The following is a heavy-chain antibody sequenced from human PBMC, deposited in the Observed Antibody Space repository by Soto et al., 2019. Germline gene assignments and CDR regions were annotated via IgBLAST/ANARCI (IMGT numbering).Heavy chain of an antibody. D-gene: IGHD3-16*01. CDR3: ARAVGGPTSNLDY. Sequence: ASVKVSCKASGYTFTSYAMHWVRQAPGQRLEWMGWINAGNGNTKYSQKFQGRVTVTRDTSASTAYMELSSLRSEDTAVYYCARAVGGPTSNLDYWGQGTLVTVSS. CDR1: GYTFTSYA. CDR2: INAGNGNT. J-gene: IGHJ4*02. V-gene: IGHV1-3*01.